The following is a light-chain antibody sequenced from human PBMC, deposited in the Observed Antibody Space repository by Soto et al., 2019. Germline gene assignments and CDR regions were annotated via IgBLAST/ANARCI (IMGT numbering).Light chain of an antibody. J-gene: IGKJ4*01. CDR2: AAS. CDR1: QGIRNE. Sequence: DIQMTQSPSSLSASVGDRVTITCRASQGIRNELGWYQQKPGKAPKRLIYAASSLQSGVPSRFSGSGYGTEFTLTISSLQPEDFATYYCQQRGNWPLTFGGGTKVDIK. CDR3: QQRGNWPLT. V-gene: IGKV1-17*01.